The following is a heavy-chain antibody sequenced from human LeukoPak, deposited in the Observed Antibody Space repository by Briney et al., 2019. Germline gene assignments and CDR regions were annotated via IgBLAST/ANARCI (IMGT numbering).Heavy chain of an antibody. CDR2: ISYDGSNK. Sequence: PGRSLRLSCAASGFTFSSYGMHWVRQAPGKGLEWVAVISYDGSNKYYADSVKGRFTISRDNSKNTLYLQMNSLRAEDTAVYYCAKAEYCSGGSCFPNNWFDPWGQGILVTVSS. V-gene: IGHV3-30*18. CDR1: GFTFSSYG. CDR3: AKAEYCSGGSCFPNNWFDP. J-gene: IGHJ5*02. D-gene: IGHD2-15*01.